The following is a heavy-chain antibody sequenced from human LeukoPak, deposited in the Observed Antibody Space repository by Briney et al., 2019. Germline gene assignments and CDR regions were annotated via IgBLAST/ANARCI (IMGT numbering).Heavy chain of an antibody. V-gene: IGHV4-59*01. Sequence: SETLSLTCPVSGGSISSYYWSWIRQPPGKGLEWVGYIYYSGSNNYNPSLKSRVTISVDTSKNQFSLKLSSVTAADTAVYYCARRRPSGYRGPLTWFDPWGQGTLVTVSS. D-gene: IGHD3-9*01. CDR2: IYYSGSN. CDR1: GGSISSYY. J-gene: IGHJ5*02. CDR3: ARRRPSGYRGPLTWFDP.